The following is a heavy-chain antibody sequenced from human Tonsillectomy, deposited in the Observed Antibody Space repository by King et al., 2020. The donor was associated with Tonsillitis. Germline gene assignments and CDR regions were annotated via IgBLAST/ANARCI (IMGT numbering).Heavy chain of an antibody. CDR3: ARGPQKYCSTTTCYEPGCWFDP. CDR2: MNPSSGNT. CDR1: GYTFTNYD. D-gene: IGHD2-2*01. J-gene: IGHJ5*02. Sequence: QLVQSGAEVKKPGASVKVSCKASGYTFTNYDINWVRQATGQGLEWMGWMNPSSGNTGSAQKFQGRVTMTRNTSTSTAYMELSSLRSEDTAVYYCARGPQKYCSTTTCYEPGCWFDPWGRGTLVTVSS. V-gene: IGHV1-8*01.